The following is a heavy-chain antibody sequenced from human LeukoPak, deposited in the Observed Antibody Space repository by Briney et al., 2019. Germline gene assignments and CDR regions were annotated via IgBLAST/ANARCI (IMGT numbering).Heavy chain of an antibody. J-gene: IGHJ4*02. CDR1: GGSISSYY. D-gene: IGHD3-10*01. V-gene: IGHV4-59*01. CDR3: ARTASAYYYGSGSYPSHFDY. Sequence: SETLSLTCTVSGGSISSYYWSWIRQPPGKGLEWIGYIYYSGSTNYNPSLKRRVTISVDTSKNQFSLKLSSVTAADTAVYYCARTASAYYYGSGSYPSHFDYWGQGTLVTVSS. CDR2: IYYSGST.